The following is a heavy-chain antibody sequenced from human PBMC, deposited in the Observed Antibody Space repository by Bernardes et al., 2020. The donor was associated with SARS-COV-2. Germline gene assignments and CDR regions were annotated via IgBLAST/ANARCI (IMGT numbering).Heavy chain of an antibody. CDR3: AKIPSASYCTNGVCYRPYYFDY. Sequence: GGSLRLSCAASGFTFSSYAMSWVRQAPGKGLEWVSAISGSGGSTYYADSVKRRFTISRDNSKNTLYLQMNSLGAEDTAVYYCAKIPSASYCTNGVCYRPYYFDYWGQGTLVTVSS. CDR2: ISGSGGST. J-gene: IGHJ4*02. D-gene: IGHD2-8*01. CDR1: GFTFSSYA. V-gene: IGHV3-23*01.